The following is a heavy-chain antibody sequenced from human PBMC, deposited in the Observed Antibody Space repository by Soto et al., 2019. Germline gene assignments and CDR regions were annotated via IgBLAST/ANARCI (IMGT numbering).Heavy chain of an antibody. V-gene: IGHV3-11*05. Sequence: PGGSLRLSCAASGFTFSDYYMSWIRQAPGKGLEWVSYISSSSSYTNYADSVKGRFTISRDNAKNSLYLQMNSLRAEDTAVYYCARDLEVAVAGAWGQGTLVTVSS. CDR1: GFTFSDYY. D-gene: IGHD6-19*01. J-gene: IGHJ5*02. CDR3: ARDLEVAVAGA. CDR2: ISSSSSYT.